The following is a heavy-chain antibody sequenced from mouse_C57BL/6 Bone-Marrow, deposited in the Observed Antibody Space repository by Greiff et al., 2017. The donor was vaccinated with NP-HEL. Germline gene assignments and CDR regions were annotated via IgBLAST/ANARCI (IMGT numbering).Heavy chain of an antibody. CDR2: ISSGSSTI. Sequence: DVKLVESGGGLVKPGGSLKLSCAASGFTFSDYGMHWVRQAPEKGLEWVAYISSGSSTIYYADTVKGRFTISRDNAKNTLFLQMTSLRSEDTAMYYCARRYGSRGDWFAYWGQGTLVTVSA. D-gene: IGHD1-1*01. J-gene: IGHJ3*01. CDR1: GFTFSDYG. V-gene: IGHV5-17*01. CDR3: ARRYGSRGDWFAY.